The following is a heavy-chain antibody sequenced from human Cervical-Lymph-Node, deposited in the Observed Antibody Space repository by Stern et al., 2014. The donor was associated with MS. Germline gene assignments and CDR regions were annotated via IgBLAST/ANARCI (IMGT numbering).Heavy chain of an antibody. Sequence: VKLVESGAEVKKPGSSVKVSCKASGGTFSSYAISWVRQAPGQGLEWMGGIIPILGTANYAQKFQGRVTITADDSTSTAFMELSSLRSEDTAMYYCARVRELGMDVWGQGTTVTVSS. J-gene: IGHJ6*02. V-gene: IGHV1-69*01. CDR2: IIPILGTA. CDR3: ARVRELGMDV. CDR1: GGTFSSYA. D-gene: IGHD1-7*01.